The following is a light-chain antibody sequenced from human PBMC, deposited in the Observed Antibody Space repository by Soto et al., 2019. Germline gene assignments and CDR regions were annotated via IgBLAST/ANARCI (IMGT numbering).Light chain of an antibody. CDR1: QTLRSGY. CDR3: QQRSNWPPIT. V-gene: IGKV3D-20*02. Sequence: EIVLTQSPGTLSLSPGDRATLSCRASQTLRSGYLAWYQHKPGQAPRLLIYDVSSRATGIPARFSGSGSGTEFTLTISSLQSEDFAVYYCQQRSNWPPITFGQGTRLEIK. CDR2: DVS. J-gene: IGKJ5*01.